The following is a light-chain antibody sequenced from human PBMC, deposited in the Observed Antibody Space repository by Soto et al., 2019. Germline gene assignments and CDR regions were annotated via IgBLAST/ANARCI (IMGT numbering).Light chain of an antibody. J-gene: IGLJ2*01. CDR1: SSDVGGYTY. V-gene: IGLV2-14*01. CDR2: DVS. Sequence: QSALTQPASVSGSPGQSIAISCTGTSSDVGGYTYVSWYQQHPSKAPKLMIYDVSARPSGVSNRFSGSKSDNTASLTISGLQAEDEADYYCSSYTSSNTVIFGGGTKLTVL. CDR3: SSYTSSNTVI.